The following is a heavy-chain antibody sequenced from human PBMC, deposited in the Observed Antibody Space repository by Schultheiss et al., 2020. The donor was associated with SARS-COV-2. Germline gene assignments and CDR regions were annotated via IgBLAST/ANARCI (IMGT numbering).Heavy chain of an antibody. CDR2: ISSSSSYI. CDR3: ARGPYYYDPYYFDY. V-gene: IGHV3-21*01. J-gene: IGHJ4*02. CDR1: GFTFSSYS. D-gene: IGHD3-22*01. Sequence: GESLKISCAASGFTFSSYSMNWVRQAPGKGLEWVSSISSSSSYIYYADSVKGRFTISRDNAKNSLYLQMNSLRAEDTAVYYCARGPYYYDPYYFDYWGQGTLVTVSS.